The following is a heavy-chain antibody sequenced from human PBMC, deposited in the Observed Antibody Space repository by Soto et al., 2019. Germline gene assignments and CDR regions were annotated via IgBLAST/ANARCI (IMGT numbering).Heavy chain of an antibody. CDR3: VGTTAPDYYYYYMGV. CDR2: IYYSGST. D-gene: IGHD4-17*01. J-gene: IGHJ6*03. CDR1: GGSISSYY. Sequence: SETLSLTCTVSGGSISSYYWSWIRQPPGKGLEWIGYIYYSGSTNYNPSLKSRVTISVDTSKNQFSLKLSSVTAADTAVYYCVGTTAPDYYYYYMGVWGTGTTVTVSS. V-gene: IGHV4-59*01.